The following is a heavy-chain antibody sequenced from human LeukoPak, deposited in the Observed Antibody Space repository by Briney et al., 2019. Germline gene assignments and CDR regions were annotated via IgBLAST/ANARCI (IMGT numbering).Heavy chain of an antibody. Sequence: SETLSLTCTVSGLSISSYYWSWIRQPAAKGLEWIGRIYTSGSTNYNPSLKSRVTMSVDTSKNQFSLKLSSVTAADTAVYYCARQITYSSGWYYFDYWGQGTLVTVSS. V-gene: IGHV4-4*07. J-gene: IGHJ4*02. CDR1: GLSISSYY. CDR3: ARQITYSSGWYYFDY. D-gene: IGHD6-19*01. CDR2: IYTSGST.